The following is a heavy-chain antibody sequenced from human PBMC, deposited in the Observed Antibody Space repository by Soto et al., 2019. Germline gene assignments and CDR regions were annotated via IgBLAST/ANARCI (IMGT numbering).Heavy chain of an antibody. CDR3: AHYVSTSPAGGFDP. Sequence: QITLKESGPTLVKPTQTLTLTCTFSGLSRSTSGEAVCWIRQPPGKTLEWLALFYWDDDKRYNPTLKTRLTITKDTSKNQVALTLTNIDPLDTATYICAHYVSTSPAGGFDPWGQGILVTVSS. V-gene: IGHV2-5*02. D-gene: IGHD3-10*02. J-gene: IGHJ5*02. CDR2: FYWDDDK. CDR1: GLSRSTSGEA.